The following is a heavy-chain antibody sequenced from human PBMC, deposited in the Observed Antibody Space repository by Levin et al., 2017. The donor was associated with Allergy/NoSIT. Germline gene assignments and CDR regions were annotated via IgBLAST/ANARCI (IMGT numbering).Heavy chain of an antibody. CDR2: IYYSGST. Sequence: SQTLSLTCTVSGGSISSYYWSWIRQPPGKGLEWIGFIYYSGSTNYNPSLKSRVTISVDTSKNQFSLKLTSVTAADAAVDYCARDAPGMSYFDYWGQGTLVTVSS. CDR1: GGSISSYY. J-gene: IGHJ4*02. D-gene: IGHD6-13*01. CDR3: ARDAPGMSYFDY. V-gene: IGHV4-59*01.